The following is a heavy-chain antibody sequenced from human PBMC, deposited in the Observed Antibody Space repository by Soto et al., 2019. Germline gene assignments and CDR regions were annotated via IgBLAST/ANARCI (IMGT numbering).Heavy chain of an antibody. J-gene: IGHJ4*02. CDR2: IFYGGGSGVA. Sequence: GARSLTCTVSGGSFSSSNYYCGWIRQPPGKWLEWIGNIFYGGGSGVAYYSPSLKSRVTISVDTSKNQFSLNMRSLTAADTAVYFCARRGGGDSLFDSWGQGKLVTVYS. CDR1: GGSFSSSNYY. V-gene: IGHV4-39*01. CDR3: ARRGGGDSLFDS. D-gene: IGHD4-17*01.